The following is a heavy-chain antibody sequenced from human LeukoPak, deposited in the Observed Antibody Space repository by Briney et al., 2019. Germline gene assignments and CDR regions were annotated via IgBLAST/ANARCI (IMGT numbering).Heavy chain of an antibody. CDR2: IYSGGST. V-gene: IGHV3-66*01. D-gene: IGHD4-23*01. CDR1: GFTFSSHW. J-gene: IGHJ4*02. CDR3: ASPLGLGGNAALSY. Sequence: PGGSLRLSCVVSGFTFSSHWMSWVRQAPGKGLEWVSVIYSGGSTYYADSVKGRFTISRDNSKNTLYLQMNSLRAEDTAVYYCASPLGLGGNAALSYWGQGTLVTVSS.